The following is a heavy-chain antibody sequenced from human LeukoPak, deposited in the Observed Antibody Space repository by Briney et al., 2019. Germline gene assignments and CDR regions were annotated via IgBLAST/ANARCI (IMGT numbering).Heavy chain of an antibody. D-gene: IGHD3-22*01. V-gene: IGHV3-48*04. CDR1: GFLFSTYS. CDR2: ITSSSSTI. Sequence: GGSLRLSCAASGFLFSTYSMNWVRQAPGKGLEWISYITSSSSTIHYADSVKGRFTISRDNAKNILFLQMNSLRAEDTAVYYCARDGYYYDSSGSYYVSDFWGQGTLVTVSS. CDR3: ARDGYYYDSSGSYYVSDF. J-gene: IGHJ4*02.